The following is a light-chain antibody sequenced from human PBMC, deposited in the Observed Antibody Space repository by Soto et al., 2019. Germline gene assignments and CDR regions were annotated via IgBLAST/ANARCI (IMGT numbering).Light chain of an antibody. CDR1: QSVTNNY. CDR3: QQYGSSPIT. CDR2: GAS. V-gene: IGKV3-20*01. J-gene: IGKJ5*01. Sequence: IVLPQSTGTLSLSPGERATLSCRASQSVTNNYLAWYQHKRGQAPRLLIDGASSRATGISDRFSGSGSGTDFTLTISRLEPEDFAVYYCQQYGSSPITFGQGTRLEI.